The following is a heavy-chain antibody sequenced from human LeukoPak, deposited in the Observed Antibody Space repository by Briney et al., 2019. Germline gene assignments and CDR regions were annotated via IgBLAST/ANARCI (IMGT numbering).Heavy chain of an antibody. D-gene: IGHD1-26*01. CDR3: ARETYSGSGSYYGVVDY. V-gene: IGHV1-69*05. Sequence: SVKVSCTASGGTFSSYAISWVRQAPGQGLEWMGRIIPIFGTANYAQKFQGRVTITTDESTSTAYMELSSLRSEDTAVYYCARETYSGSGSYYGVVDYWGERTLVTASS. CDR1: GGTFSSYA. J-gene: IGHJ4*02. CDR2: IIPIFGTA.